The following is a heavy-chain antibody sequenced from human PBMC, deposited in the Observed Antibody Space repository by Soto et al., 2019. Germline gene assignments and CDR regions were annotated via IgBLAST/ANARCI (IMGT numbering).Heavy chain of an antibody. CDR3: ARDVGKNY. D-gene: IGHD3-10*01. J-gene: IGHJ4*02. CDR2: IHSSESL. V-gene: IGHV4-4*07. Sequence: QVRLHESGPGLVKPSETLSLTCTVSGASVSSYYWSWFRQPVGTGLEWIGRIHSSESLNYHPSLESRVYMSLDTSKNQFCLRLASVTAADTALYLCARDVGKNYWGWETRVAVSS. CDR1: GASVSSYY.